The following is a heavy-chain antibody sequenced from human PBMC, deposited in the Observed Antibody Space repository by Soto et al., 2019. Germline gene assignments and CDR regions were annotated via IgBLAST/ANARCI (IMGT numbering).Heavy chain of an antibody. CDR1: CASISSDTYY. D-gene: IGHD1-26*01. CDR3: AVFSDHEWESPIDF. J-gene: IGHJ4*02. V-gene: IGHV4-39*01. Sequence: SNTLSLTCSGSCASISSDTYYWAWIRQPPGKGLEWIGSVYYTGRTYYTQSLQYRIALYVDTSRKKFSMTMASVTAADTAVYYCAVFSDHEWESPIDFWGQGVLVTVS. CDR2: VYYTGRT.